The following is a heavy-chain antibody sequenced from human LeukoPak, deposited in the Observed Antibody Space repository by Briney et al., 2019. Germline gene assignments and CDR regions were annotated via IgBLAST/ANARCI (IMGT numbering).Heavy chain of an antibody. J-gene: IGHJ4*02. V-gene: IGHV3-9*01. D-gene: IGHD2-15*01. Sequence: TGGSLRLSCAASGFTFDDYAMHWVRQAPGKGLEWVSGISWNSGSIGYADSVKGRFTISRDNAKNSLYLQMNSLRAEDTALYYCAKDGCSGGSCLYFDYWGQGTLVTVSS. CDR1: GFTFDDYA. CDR2: ISWNSGSI. CDR3: AKDGCSGGSCLYFDY.